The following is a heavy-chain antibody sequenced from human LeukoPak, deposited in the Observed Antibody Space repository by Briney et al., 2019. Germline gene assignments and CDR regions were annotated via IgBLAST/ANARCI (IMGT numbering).Heavy chain of an antibody. V-gene: IGHV4-30-2*01. CDR1: GGSISSGGYY. Sequence: SQTLSLTCTVSGGSISSGGYYWSWIRQPPGKGLEWIGYIYHSGSTYYNPSLKSRVTISVDRSKNQFSLKLSSVTAADTAVYYCASFLERHYDVRYYFDYWGQGTLVTVSS. CDR2: IYHSGST. D-gene: IGHD1-1*01. J-gene: IGHJ4*02. CDR3: ASFLERHYDVRYYFDY.